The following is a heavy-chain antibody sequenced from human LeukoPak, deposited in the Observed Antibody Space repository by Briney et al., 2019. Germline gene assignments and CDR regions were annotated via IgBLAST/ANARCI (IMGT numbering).Heavy chain of an antibody. CDR3: TTGDYDFWSGYFPDTKNAFDI. J-gene: IGHJ3*02. Sequence: GGSLRLSCAASGFTFSSYSMNWVRQAPGKGLEWVGRIKSKTDGGTTDYAAPVKGRFTISRDDSKNTLYLQMNSLKTEDTAVYYCTTGDYDFWSGYFPDTKNAFDIWGQGTMVTVSS. D-gene: IGHD3-3*01. CDR1: GFTFSSYS. CDR2: IKSKTDGGTT. V-gene: IGHV3-15*01.